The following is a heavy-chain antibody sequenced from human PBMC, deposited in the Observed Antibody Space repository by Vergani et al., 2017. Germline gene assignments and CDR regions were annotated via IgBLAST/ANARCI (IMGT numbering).Heavy chain of an antibody. CDR3: ARDPNYYGSGYYYYMDV. V-gene: IGHV3-33*01. Sequence: QVQLVESGGGVVQPGRSLRLSCAASGFTFSSYGMHWVRQAPGKGLEWVAVIWYDGSNKYYADSVKGRFTISRDNSKNTLYLQMNSMRAEETAVYYCARDPNYYGSGYYYYMDVWGKGTTVTVSS. CDR1: GFTFSSYG. CDR2: IWYDGSNK. D-gene: IGHD3-10*01. J-gene: IGHJ6*03.